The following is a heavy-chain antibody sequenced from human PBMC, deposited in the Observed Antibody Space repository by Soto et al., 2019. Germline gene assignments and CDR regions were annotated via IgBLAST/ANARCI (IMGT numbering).Heavy chain of an antibody. Sequence: ASVKVSCKASGYTFTSYGISWVRQAPGQGLEWMGWISAYNGNTNYAQKLQGRVTMTTDTSTSTAYMELRSLRSDDTAVYYCARDHRAYGYGCSGGSCYTDYWGQGTLVTVSS. V-gene: IGHV1-18*01. CDR3: ARDHRAYGYGCSGGSCYTDY. CDR1: GYTFTSYG. J-gene: IGHJ4*02. CDR2: ISAYNGNT. D-gene: IGHD2-15*01.